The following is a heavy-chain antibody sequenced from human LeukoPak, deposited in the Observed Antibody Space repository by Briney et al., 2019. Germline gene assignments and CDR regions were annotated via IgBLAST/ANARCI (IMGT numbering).Heavy chain of an antibody. CDR3: ARSQIPDFWSGPIYYGMDV. CDR1: GDSISSDY. CDR2: IYYSGST. D-gene: IGHD3-3*01. V-gene: IGHV4-59*01. Sequence: SETLSLTCTVSGDSISSDYWSWIRQPPGKGLEWIGYIYYSGSTNYNPSLKSRVTISVDTSKNQFSLKLSSVTAADTAVYYCARSQIPDFWSGPIYYGMDVWGQGTTVTVSS. J-gene: IGHJ6*02.